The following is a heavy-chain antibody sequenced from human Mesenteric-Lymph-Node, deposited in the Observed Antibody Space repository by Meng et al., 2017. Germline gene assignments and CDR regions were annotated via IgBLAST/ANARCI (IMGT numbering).Heavy chain of an antibody. Sequence: VEVGEWGAEVKKPGAAVKVCFKASGGTFSSYASGWVRQARGQGLEWMGGIIPIFGTANYAQKFQGRVTITADESTSTAYMELSSLRSEDTAVYYCARDTSNWFDPWGQGTLVTVSS. V-gene: IGHV1-69*01. J-gene: IGHJ5*02. CDR1: GGTFSSYA. CDR2: IIPIFGTA. CDR3: ARDTSNWFDP.